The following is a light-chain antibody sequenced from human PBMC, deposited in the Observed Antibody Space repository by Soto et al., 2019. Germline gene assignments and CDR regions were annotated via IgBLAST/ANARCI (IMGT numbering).Light chain of an antibody. V-gene: IGKV3-11*01. CDR3: QQRILPRIT. Sequence: EIVLTQSPATLSLSPGETATLSCRASQTISRHLAWYQRKPGQAPRLLIYDISYRDTGVPARFSGSGSGTDFTLTISSLEPEDSAVYYCQQRILPRITFGQGTRLEIK. CDR2: DIS. J-gene: IGKJ2*01. CDR1: QTISRH.